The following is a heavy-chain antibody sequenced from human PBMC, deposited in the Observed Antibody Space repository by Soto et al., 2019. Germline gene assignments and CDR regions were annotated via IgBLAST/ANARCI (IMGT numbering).Heavy chain of an antibody. CDR3: ARGPVVVVAATSYNWFDP. CDR2: IYYSGST. J-gene: IGHJ5*02. Sequence: SETLSLTCTVSGGSISSGGYYWSWIRQHPGKGLEWIGYIYYSGSTYYNPSLKSRVTISVDTSKNQFSLKLSSVSAADTAVYYCARGPVVVVAATSYNWFDPWGQGTLVTVSS. CDR1: GGSISSGGYY. V-gene: IGHV4-31*03. D-gene: IGHD2-15*01.